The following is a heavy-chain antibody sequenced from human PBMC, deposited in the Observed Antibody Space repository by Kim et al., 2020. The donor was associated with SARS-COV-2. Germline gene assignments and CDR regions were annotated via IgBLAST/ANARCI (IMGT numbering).Heavy chain of an antibody. D-gene: IGHD6-19*01. CDR3: ARDRSGWYYFDY. V-gene: IGHV3-74*01. J-gene: IGHJ4*02. Sequence: YADAGKGRLTISSDNDKNTLYLQRNSLRAEDTAVYYCARDRSGWYYFDYWGQGTLVTVSS.